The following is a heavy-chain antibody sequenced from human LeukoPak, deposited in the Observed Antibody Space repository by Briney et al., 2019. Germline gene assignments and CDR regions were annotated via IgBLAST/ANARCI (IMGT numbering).Heavy chain of an antibody. Sequence: SETLSLTCTVSGGSISSSSYYWGWIRQPPGKGLEWIGSTYYSGSTYYNPSLKSRVTISVDTSKDQFSLKLSSVTAADTAVYYCARDRYYDFWSGTGEKRANAFDIWGQGTMVTVSS. D-gene: IGHD3-3*01. J-gene: IGHJ3*02. CDR3: ARDRYYDFWSGTGEKRANAFDI. V-gene: IGHV4-39*07. CDR2: TYYSGST. CDR1: GGSISSSSYY.